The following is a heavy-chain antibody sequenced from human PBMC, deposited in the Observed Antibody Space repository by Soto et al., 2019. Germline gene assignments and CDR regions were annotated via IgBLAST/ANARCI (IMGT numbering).Heavy chain of an antibody. J-gene: IGHJ4*02. Sequence: QVQLVQSGAVVKKPGASVKVSCKASGYTFTNFGISWVRQAPGQGLEWMGWISAYNGNTNYAQNFQGRVTMTTDTSTSTDYMELRSLRSDDTAVYYCAREGTPIDYWGQGTLVTVSS. CDR3: AREGTPIDY. CDR1: GYTFTNFG. CDR2: ISAYNGNT. D-gene: IGHD2-15*01. V-gene: IGHV1-18*01.